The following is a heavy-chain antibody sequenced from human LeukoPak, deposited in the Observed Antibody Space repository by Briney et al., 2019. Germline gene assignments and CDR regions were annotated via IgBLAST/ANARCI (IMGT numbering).Heavy chain of an antibody. J-gene: IGHJ4*02. D-gene: IGHD5-24*01. Sequence: GGSLRLSCATSRFIFSSYWMTWVRRTPGKGLEWVASINQDGSDKYYVDSVKGRFTISRDNAKKSLYLEMSSLRAEDTAVYYCTRVGYIDEGIDYWGQGTLVTVCS. CDR1: RFIFSSYW. CDR3: TRVGYIDEGIDY. V-gene: IGHV3-7*04. CDR2: INQDGSDK.